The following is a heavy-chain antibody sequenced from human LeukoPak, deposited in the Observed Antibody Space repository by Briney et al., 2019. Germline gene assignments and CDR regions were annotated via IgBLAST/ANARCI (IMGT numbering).Heavy chain of an antibody. D-gene: IGHD3-3*01. CDR2: IYYSGST. CDR1: GGSISSYY. CDR3: ARHLPYDFWSGRGDQYYMDV. J-gene: IGHJ6*03. Sequence: PSETLSLTCTVSGGSISSYYWSWIRQPPGKGLEWIGYIYYSGSTNYNPSLKSRVTISVDTSKNQFSLKLSSVTAADTDVYYCARHLPYDFWSGRGDQYYMDVWGKGTTVTVSS. V-gene: IGHV4-59*08.